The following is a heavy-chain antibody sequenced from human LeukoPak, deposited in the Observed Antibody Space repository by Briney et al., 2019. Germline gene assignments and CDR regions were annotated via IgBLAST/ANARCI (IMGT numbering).Heavy chain of an antibody. CDR3: AHLSATYSNRFDY. D-gene: IGHD2-15*01. CDR2: IYWNDNK. Sequence: SGPTLVNPTQTLTLTCTFSGFSLRTPAVGVGWFRQPPGKALEWLTLIYWNDNKRYSPSLENRLTIPKDTSTNPVVFAMTNVDPVDTATYYCAHLSATYSNRFDYWGQGSLVTVSS. V-gene: IGHV2-5*01. J-gene: IGHJ4*02. CDR1: GFSLRTPAVG.